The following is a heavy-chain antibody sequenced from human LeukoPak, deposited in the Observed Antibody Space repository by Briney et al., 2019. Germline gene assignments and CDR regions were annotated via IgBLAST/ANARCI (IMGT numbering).Heavy chain of an antibody. CDR2: ISSSSSYI. CDR1: GFTFSSYS. V-gene: IGHV3-21*04. D-gene: IGHD3-22*01. J-gene: IGHJ3*02. CDR3: ASRRPIWDSSGPDPFDI. Sequence: PGGSLRLSCAASGFTFSSYSMNWVRQAPGKGLEWVSSISSSSSYIYYADSVKGRFTISRDNAKNSLYLQMNSLRAEDTAVYYCASRRPIWDSSGPDPFDIWGQGTMVTVSS.